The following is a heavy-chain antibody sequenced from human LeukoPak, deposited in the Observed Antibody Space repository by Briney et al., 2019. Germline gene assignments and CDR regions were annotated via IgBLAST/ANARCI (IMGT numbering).Heavy chain of an antibody. J-gene: IGHJ4*02. CDR2: IKQGGSEN. CDR1: GFTFSYYW. V-gene: IGHV3-7*01. D-gene: IGHD4-11*01. Sequence: GGSLRLPCAASGFTFSYYWMSWVRQAPGRGLEWVATIKQGGSENYYVDSVKGRFTISRDNAKNAVYLQMNSLRAEDTAVYYCARDSGYSSYGDFDHWGQGTLVTVSS. CDR3: ARDSGYSSYGDFDH.